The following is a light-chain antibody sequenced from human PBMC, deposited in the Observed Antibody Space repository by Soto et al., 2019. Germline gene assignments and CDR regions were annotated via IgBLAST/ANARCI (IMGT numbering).Light chain of an antibody. J-gene: IGKJ2*01. CDR1: QTSSTW. CDR2: KAS. CDR3: QQYNSFPYT. Sequence: DIQMTQSPSTLSASVGDRVTITCRSTQTSSTWLAWYQQKPGKAPKLLIYKASTLETGVPSRFSGSGSGTEFTLTISSLQPDDFATYYCQQYNSFPYTFGQGTKLDIK. V-gene: IGKV1-5*03.